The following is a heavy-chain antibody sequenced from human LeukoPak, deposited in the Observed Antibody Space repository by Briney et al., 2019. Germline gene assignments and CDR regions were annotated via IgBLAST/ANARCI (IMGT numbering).Heavy chain of an antibody. Sequence: SETLSLTCTVSGGSISSYYWSWIRQPPGKGLEGIGYIYYSGSTNYNPSLKRRVTISVDTSKNQVSLKLGSVAAADTAVYYCARVSSWYAYYYYYMDVWGKGTTVSVSS. CDR3: ARVSSWYAYYYYYMDV. V-gene: IGHV4-59*01. D-gene: IGHD6-13*01. CDR2: IYYSGST. CDR1: GGSISSYY. J-gene: IGHJ6*03.